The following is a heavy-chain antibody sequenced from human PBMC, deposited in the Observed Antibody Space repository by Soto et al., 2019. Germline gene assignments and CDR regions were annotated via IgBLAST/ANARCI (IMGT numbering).Heavy chain of an antibody. J-gene: IGHJ5*02. CDR3: ARGQLLPGGWFDP. D-gene: IGHD2-2*01. CDR2: ISYDGSNK. Sequence: QVQLVESGGGVVQPGRSLRLSCAASGFTFSSYAMHWVRQAPGKGLEWVAVISYDGSNKYYADSVKGRFTISRDNSKNTLYLQMNSLRAEDTAVYYCARGQLLPGGWFDPWGQGTLVTVSS. V-gene: IGHV3-30-3*01. CDR1: GFTFSSYA.